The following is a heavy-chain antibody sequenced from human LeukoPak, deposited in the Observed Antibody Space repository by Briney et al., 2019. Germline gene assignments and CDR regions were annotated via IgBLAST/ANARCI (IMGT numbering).Heavy chain of an antibody. D-gene: IGHD1-1*01. Sequence: SETLSLTCTVSGYSINSGFYWGWLRQPPGQGLEWIGNIYHSATTHYNSSLKSRVNISVDTSKNQLSLKLSSVTAADTAVYYCARAVGLTQGGTFDYWGQGTLVTVSS. V-gene: IGHV4-38-2*02. CDR3: ARAVGLTQGGTFDY. CDR1: GYSINSGFY. J-gene: IGHJ4*02. CDR2: IYHSATT.